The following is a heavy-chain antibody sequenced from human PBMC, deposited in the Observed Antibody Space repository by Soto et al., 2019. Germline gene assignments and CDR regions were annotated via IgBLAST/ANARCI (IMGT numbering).Heavy chain of an antibody. V-gene: IGHV4-59*11. CDR2: IYYSGST. D-gene: IGHD3-22*01. CDR1: CGSISSHY. CDR3: ARDNMIVPWYYFDY. Sequence: TSETLSLTCTVSCGSISSHYWSWIRQPPGKGLEWIGYIYYSGSTNYNPSLKSRVTISVDTSKNQFSLKLSSVTAADTAVYYCARDNMIVPWYYFDYWGQGTLVTVS. J-gene: IGHJ4*02.